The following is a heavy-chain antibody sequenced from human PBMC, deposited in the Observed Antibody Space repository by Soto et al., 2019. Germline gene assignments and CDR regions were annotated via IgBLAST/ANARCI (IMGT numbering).Heavy chain of an antibody. J-gene: IGHJ3*02. D-gene: IGHD1-26*01. CDR3: ARDKRWELLVLSYAFDI. V-gene: IGHV4-31*03. CDR2: IYYSGST. CDR1: GGSLSSGGNY. Sequence: PSETLSLTCTVSGGSLSSGGNYWSWIRQHPGKGLEWIGYIYYSGSTYYNPSLKSRVTISVDTSKNQFSLKLSSVTAADTAVYYCARDKRWELLVLSYAFDIWGQGTMVTVSS.